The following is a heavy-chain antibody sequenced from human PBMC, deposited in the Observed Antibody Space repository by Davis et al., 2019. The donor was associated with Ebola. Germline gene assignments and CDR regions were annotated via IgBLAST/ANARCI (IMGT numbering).Heavy chain of an antibody. Sequence: GESLKISCEVSGFTFSDYYMSWIRQAPGKGLEWIAYIGPSGNSFYCADSVKGRFTISRDNAKNSLYLQMNSLRAEDTAVYYCASGGDFWSGYYDYWGQGTLVTVSS. J-gene: IGHJ4*02. CDR1: GFTFSDYY. CDR3: ASGGDFWSGYYDY. CDR2: IGPSGNSF. D-gene: IGHD3-3*01. V-gene: IGHV3-11*04.